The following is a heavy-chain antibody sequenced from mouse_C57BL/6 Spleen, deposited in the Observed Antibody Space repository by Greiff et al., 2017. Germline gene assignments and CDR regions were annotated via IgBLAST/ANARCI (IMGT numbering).Heavy chain of an antibody. CDR2: IDPETGGT. V-gene: IGHV1-15*01. CDR3: TRDGNCRYFDV. Sequence: QVQLKESGAELVRPGASVTLSCKASGYTFTDYEMHWVKQTPVHGLEWIGAIDPETGGTAYNQKFKGKAILTADKSSSTAYMELRSLTSEDSAVYYCTRDGNCRYFDVWGTGTTVTVSS. J-gene: IGHJ1*03. CDR1: GYTFTDYE. D-gene: IGHD2-1*01.